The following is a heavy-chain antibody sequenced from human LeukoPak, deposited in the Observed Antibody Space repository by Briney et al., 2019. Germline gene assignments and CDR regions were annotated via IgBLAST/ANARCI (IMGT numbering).Heavy chain of an antibody. CDR2: LYGGGTT. D-gene: IGHD1-26*01. CDR3: ARINSGRHLGDAFDI. CDR1: GVTVSSNY. J-gene: IGHJ3*02. Sequence: GGSLRLSCAVFGVTVSSNYMSWVRQAPGKGLEWVSVLYGGGTTYYADSVKGRFTISRDNSKNTLFLQMNSLRAEDTAVYYCARINSGRHLGDAFDIWGQGTTVIVSS. V-gene: IGHV3-53*01.